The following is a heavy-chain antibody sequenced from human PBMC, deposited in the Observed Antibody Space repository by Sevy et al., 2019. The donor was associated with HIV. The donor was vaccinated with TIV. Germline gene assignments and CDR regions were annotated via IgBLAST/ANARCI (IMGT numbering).Heavy chain of an antibody. V-gene: IGHV4-59*01. CDR1: GGSISSYY. Sequence: SETLSLTCTVSGGSISSYYWSWIRQAPGKGLEWLGYIYYNENTNYNPSLKGRVIISLDTSKKQFSLKLNSLIAADTAVYYCAREGGIVDYGMDVWGPGTTVTVSS. D-gene: IGHD2-15*01. CDR2: IYYNENT. J-gene: IGHJ6*02. CDR3: AREGGIVDYGMDV.